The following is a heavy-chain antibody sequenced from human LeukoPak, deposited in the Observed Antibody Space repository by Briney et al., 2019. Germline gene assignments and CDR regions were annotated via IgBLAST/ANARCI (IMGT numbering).Heavy chain of an antibody. V-gene: IGHV1-69*04. CDR3: ATRWYYYDSSGYTAAADAFDI. CDR2: IIPILGIA. D-gene: IGHD3-22*01. Sequence: SVKVSCKASGGTFSSYAISWVRQAPGQGLGWVGRIIPILGIANYAQKFQGRVTITADKSTSTAYMELSSLRSEDTAVYYCATRWYYYDSSGYTAAADAFDIWGQGTMVTVSS. CDR1: GGTFSSYA. J-gene: IGHJ3*02.